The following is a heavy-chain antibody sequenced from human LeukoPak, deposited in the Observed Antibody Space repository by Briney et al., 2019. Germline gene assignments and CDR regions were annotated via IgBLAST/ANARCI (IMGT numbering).Heavy chain of an antibody. V-gene: IGHV3-30*02. CDR1: GFTFSSYG. Sequence: GGSLRLSCAASGFTFSSYGMHWVRQAPGKGLEWVAFIRYDGSNKYYADSVKGRFTISRDNSKNTLYLQMNSLRAEDTAVYYCAKGLGLGPSQLRYFDWLLSNWGQGTLVTVSS. CDR3: AKGLGLGPSQLRYFDWLLSN. D-gene: IGHD3-9*01. CDR2: IRYDGSNK. J-gene: IGHJ4*02.